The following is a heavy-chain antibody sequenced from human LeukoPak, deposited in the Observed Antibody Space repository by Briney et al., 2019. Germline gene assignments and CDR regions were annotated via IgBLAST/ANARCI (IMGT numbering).Heavy chain of an antibody. V-gene: IGHV6-1*01. Sequence: SQTLSLTCALSGDTVSSNSAAWDWIRQSPSRGLEWQARTYYRTNLYKDYGGAVKIRITINPDTSKNQFSLQLNSVTPEDTAVYYCARARYCSGGSCYDEFDYWGQGTLVTVSS. CDR3: ARARYCSGGSCYDEFDY. J-gene: IGHJ4*02. CDR2: TYYRTNLYK. D-gene: IGHD2-15*01. CDR1: GDTVSSNSAA.